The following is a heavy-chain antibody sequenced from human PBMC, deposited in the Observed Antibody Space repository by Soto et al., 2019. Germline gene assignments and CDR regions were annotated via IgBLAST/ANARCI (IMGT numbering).Heavy chain of an antibody. CDR2: ISYIGST. CDR3: ARGYCSGVICYLYHFDY. CDR1: GDSINNYY. J-gene: IGHJ4*02. D-gene: IGHD2-15*01. V-gene: IGHV4-59*01. Sequence: QVQLQESGPGLVKPSETLSLNCTVSGDSINNYYWNWIRQPPGKGLEWIGYISYIGSTNYNPSLESRVTISVDTSKNQFSLRLSSVTAADTAVYFCARGYCSGVICYLYHFDYWGQGTLVTVSS.